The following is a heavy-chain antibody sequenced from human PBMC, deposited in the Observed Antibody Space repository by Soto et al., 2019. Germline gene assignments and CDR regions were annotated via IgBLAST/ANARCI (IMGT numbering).Heavy chain of an antibody. CDR1: GFTFSVYW. Sequence: PGGSLRLSCAASGFTFSVYWMHWVRQAPGKGLVWVSHMNSDGSSTIYADSVKGRFTISRDNAKNTLYLQMNSLRVEDTAVYYCARDRGNPDAFDIRGQGTMVTVSS. V-gene: IGHV3-74*01. CDR2: MNSDGSST. J-gene: IGHJ3*02. CDR3: ARDRGNPDAFDI. D-gene: IGHD2-15*01.